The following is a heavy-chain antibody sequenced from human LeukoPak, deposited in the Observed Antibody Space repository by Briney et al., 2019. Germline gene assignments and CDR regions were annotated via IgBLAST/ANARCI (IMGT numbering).Heavy chain of an antibody. CDR1: GGSISSYY. D-gene: IGHD3-22*01. CDR2: IYYSGST. CDR3: ARLLSSGYYLYYYYYMDV. V-gene: IGHV4-59*08. J-gene: IGHJ6*03. Sequence: PETLSLTCTVSGGSISSYYWSWIRQPPGKGLEWIGYIYYSGSTNYNPSLKSRVTISVDTSKNQFSLKLSSVTAADTAVYYCARLLSSGYYLYYYYYMDVWGKGTTVTVSS.